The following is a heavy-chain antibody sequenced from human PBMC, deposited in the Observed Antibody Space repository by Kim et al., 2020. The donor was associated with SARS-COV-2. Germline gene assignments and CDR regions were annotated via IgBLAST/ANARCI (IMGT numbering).Heavy chain of an antibody. CDR3: TIVPGTTLAFWVAFV. Sequence: GGSLRLSCAASGFTFSVSAIHWVRQASGKGLEWVGRIRSKANTYGTAYAASVKGRFSISRDDSKNTAYLQMNSRKTEDTAVYYCTIVPGTTLAFWVAFV. CDR2: IRSKANTYGT. V-gene: IGHV3-73*01. D-gene: IGHD1-1*01. J-gene: IGHJ3*02. CDR1: GFTFSVSA.